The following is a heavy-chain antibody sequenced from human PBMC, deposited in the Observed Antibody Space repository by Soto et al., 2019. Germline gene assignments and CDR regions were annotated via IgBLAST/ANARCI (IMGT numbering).Heavy chain of an antibody. CDR3: AHRAYYYGSGSYYTH. Sequence: SGPTLVNPTQTLTLTCTFSGFSLSTSGMCVSWIRQPPGKALEWLARIDWDDDKYYRPSLKSRLTIVKDTSKNLVILIMTNMDPEDTATYYCAHRAYYYGSGSYYTHWGQGILVTVPQ. D-gene: IGHD3-10*01. V-gene: IGHV2-70*12. J-gene: IGHJ4*02. CDR2: IDWDDDK. CDR1: GFSLSTSGMC.